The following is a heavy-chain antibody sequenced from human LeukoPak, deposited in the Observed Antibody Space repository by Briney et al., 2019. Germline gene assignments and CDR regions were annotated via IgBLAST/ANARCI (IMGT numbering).Heavy chain of an antibody. CDR2: IYTSGST. CDR3: ARAFHCSTTSCYTRGLDY. Sequence: SETLSLTCTVSGGSINSGSYYWSWIRQPAGKGLEWIGRIYTSGSTNYNPFLKSRVTISVDTSKNQFSLKLTSVTAADTAVYYCARAFHCSTTSCYTRGLDYWGQGTLVTVSS. D-gene: IGHD2-2*02. V-gene: IGHV4-61*02. CDR1: GGSINSGSYY. J-gene: IGHJ4*02.